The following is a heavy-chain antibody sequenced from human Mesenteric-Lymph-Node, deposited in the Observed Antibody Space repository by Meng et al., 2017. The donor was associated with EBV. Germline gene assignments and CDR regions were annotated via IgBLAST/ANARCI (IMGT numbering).Heavy chain of an antibody. V-gene: IGHV4-61*01. CDR1: GDSVSSGSYY. CDR3: ARVDVAASY. CDR2: IYYTGGT. D-gene: IGHD6-19*01. J-gene: IGHJ4*02. Sequence: QVQLQESVPGLGQPSEXLALTCTGSGDSVSSGSYYWTWIRQPPGKGLQWVGYIYYTGGTSYNPSLKSRLTISRDTSKNQFSLSLTSVTAADTAVYYCARVDVAASYWGQGTLVTVSS.